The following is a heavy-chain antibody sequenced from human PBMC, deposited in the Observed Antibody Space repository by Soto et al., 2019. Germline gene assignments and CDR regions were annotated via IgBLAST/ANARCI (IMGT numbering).Heavy chain of an antibody. V-gene: IGHV3-23*01. Sequence: GGSLRLSCAASGFTFSSYAMSWVRQAPGKGLEWVSAINGSGGSTYYADSVKGRFTISRDNAKNTLYLQMNSLRAEDTAVYYCARDYYGDYFDYWGQGTLVTVSS. CDR3: ARDYYGDYFDY. CDR2: INGSGGST. CDR1: GFTFSSYA. D-gene: IGHD4-17*01. J-gene: IGHJ4*02.